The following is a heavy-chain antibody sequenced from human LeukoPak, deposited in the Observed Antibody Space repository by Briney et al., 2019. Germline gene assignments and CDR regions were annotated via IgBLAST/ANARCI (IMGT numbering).Heavy chain of an antibody. V-gene: IGHV1-8*01. Sequence: ASVKVSCKASGYTFTSYDINWVRQATGQGLEWMGWMNPNSGNTGYAQKFQGRVTMTRSTSISTAYMELSSLRSEDTAGYYCARGHCISTSCYVPGHYYYGMDVWSQGTTVTVSS. CDR3: ARGHCISTSCYVPGHYYYGMDV. D-gene: IGHD2-2*01. J-gene: IGHJ6*02. CDR2: MNPNSGNT. CDR1: GYTFTSYD.